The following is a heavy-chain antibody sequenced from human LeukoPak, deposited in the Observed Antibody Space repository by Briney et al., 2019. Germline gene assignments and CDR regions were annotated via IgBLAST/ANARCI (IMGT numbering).Heavy chain of an antibody. V-gene: IGHV1-18*01. Sequence: ASVKVSXKASGYTFTTYGINWVRQAPGQGLEWMGWISTNNGNTNYAQKYQGRVTMTTDTSTSTAYMELRSLRSDDTAVYYCARGRFCSGGSCHNIYYYYMDVWGKGTTVTVSS. CDR2: ISTNNGNT. CDR3: ARGRFCSGGSCHNIYYYYMDV. CDR1: GYTFTTYG. D-gene: IGHD2-15*01. J-gene: IGHJ6*03.